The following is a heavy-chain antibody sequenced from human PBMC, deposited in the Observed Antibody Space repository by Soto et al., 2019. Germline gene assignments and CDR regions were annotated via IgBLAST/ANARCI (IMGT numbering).Heavy chain of an antibody. V-gene: IGHV3-23*01. Sequence: GGSLRLSCAASGFTFSTYAMNWVRQPPGKGLEWVSSISGSGAYTYYADSVQGRFTISRDNSKNTLNLQMNSLRAEDTAVYYCARDRNPYSTKYYFDYWGQGTLVTVYS. CDR2: ISGSGAYT. CDR1: GFTFSTYA. J-gene: IGHJ4*02. D-gene: IGHD2-2*01. CDR3: ARDRNPYSTKYYFDY.